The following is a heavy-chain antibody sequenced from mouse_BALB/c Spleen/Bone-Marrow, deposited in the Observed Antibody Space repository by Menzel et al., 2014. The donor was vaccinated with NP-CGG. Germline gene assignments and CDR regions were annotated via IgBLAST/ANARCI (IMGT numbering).Heavy chain of an antibody. D-gene: IGHD1-2*01. J-gene: IGHJ3*01. CDR2: INPDSNTI. V-gene: IGHV4-1*02. CDR1: GFDFSRYW. CDR3: ARLGYYGSFAY. Sequence: EVQVVESGGGLVQPGGSLKLSCAASGFDFSRYWMSWVRQAPGKGLEWIGEINPDSNTINYTPSLKDKFIISRDNAKNTLYLQMSKVRSEYTALYYCARLGYYGSFAYWGQGTLVTVSA.